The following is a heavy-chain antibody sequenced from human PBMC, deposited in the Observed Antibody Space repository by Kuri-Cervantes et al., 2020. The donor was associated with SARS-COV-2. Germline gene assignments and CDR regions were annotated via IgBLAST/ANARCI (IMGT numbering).Heavy chain of an antibody. CDR1: GFTFSNAW. D-gene: IGHD3-3*01. CDR2: IKSKTDGGTT. Sequence: GESLKISCAASGFTFSNAWMNWVRQAPGKGLEWVGRIKSKTDGGTTDYAAPVKGRFTISRDDSKNTLYLQMNSLRAEDTAVYYCARDEPDLLEWLDYYYGMDVWGQGTTVTVSS. J-gene: IGHJ6*02. V-gene: IGHV3-15*07. CDR3: ARDEPDLLEWLDYYYGMDV.